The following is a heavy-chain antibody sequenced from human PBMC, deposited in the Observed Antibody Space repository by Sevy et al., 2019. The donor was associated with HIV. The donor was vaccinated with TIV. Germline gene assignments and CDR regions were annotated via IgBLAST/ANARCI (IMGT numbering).Heavy chain of an antibody. V-gene: IGHV3-64D*06. CDR2: ISSNGGST. J-gene: IGHJ6*03. CDR3: VKDRVTIFGVVIINYYYYMDV. Sequence: GGSLRLSCSASGFTFSSYAMHWVRQAPGKGLEYVSAISSNGGSTYYADSVKGRFTISRVNSKNTLYLQMGSLRAEDTAVYYCVKDRVTIFGVVIINYYYYMDVWGKWTTVTVSS. D-gene: IGHD3-3*01. CDR1: GFTFSSYA.